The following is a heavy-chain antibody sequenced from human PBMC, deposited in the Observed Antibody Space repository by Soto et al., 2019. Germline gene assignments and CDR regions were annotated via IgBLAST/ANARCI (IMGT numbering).Heavy chain of an antibody. CDR1: GFSLSTSGVG. J-gene: IGHJ4*02. D-gene: IGHD3-10*01. Sequence: QITLKESGPTLVKPTQTLTLTCTFSGFSLSTSGVGVGWIRQPPGKAPEWLALIYWDDDKRYSPSLKSRLTITKDTSKNQVVLTMTNMDPVDTATYYCAHTDPVRGVICFDYWGQGTLVTVSS. CDR2: IYWDDDK. CDR3: AHTDPVRGVICFDY. V-gene: IGHV2-5*02.